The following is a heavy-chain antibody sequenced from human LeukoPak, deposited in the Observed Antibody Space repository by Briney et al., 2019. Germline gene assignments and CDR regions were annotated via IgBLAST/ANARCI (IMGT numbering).Heavy chain of an antibody. V-gene: IGHV1-18*01. CDR3: ARDGYFDL. CDR1: GYTFTTHG. J-gene: IGHJ2*01. CDR2: ISAHNGNT. Sequence: GASVKVSCKASGYTFTTHGIAWMRQAPGQGLEWMGWISAHNGNTNYAQSLQGRVTMTTDTSTNTAYMELRSLRSDDTAVYYCARDGYFDLWGRGTLVTVSS.